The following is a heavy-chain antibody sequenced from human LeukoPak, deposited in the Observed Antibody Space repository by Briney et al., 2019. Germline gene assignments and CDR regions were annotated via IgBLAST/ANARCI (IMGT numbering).Heavy chain of an antibody. CDR1: GFTFSSYS. CDR2: ISSSSRNI. Sequence: PGGSLRLSCAASGFTFSSYSMNWVRQAPGKGLEWVSYISSSSRNIYYADSMTGRFTISRDNAKNSLYLQMHSLRAEDTAMYYCARRAATERGHSYGLDYWGQGTLVTVSS. D-gene: IGHD5-18*01. V-gene: IGHV3-21*05. J-gene: IGHJ4*02. CDR3: ARRAATERGHSYGLDY.